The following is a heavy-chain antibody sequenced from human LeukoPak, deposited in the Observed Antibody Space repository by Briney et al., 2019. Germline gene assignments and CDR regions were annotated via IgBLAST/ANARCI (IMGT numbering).Heavy chain of an antibody. CDR3: ARGYSGYDHSAFDI. J-gene: IGHJ3*02. V-gene: IGHV4-61*02. Sequence: SETLSLTCTVSGGSISSGSYYWSWIRQPAGKGLEWIGRIYTSGSTNYNPSLKSRVTISVDTSKTQFSLKLSSVTAADTAVYYCARGYSGYDHSAFDIWGQGTMVTVSS. CDR2: IYTSGST. CDR1: GGSISSGSYY. D-gene: IGHD5-12*01.